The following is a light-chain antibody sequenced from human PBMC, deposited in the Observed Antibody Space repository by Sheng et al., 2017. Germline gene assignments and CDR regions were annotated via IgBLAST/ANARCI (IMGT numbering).Light chain of an antibody. CDR1: QNIGNY. CDR2: AAS. J-gene: IGKJ3*01. V-gene: IGKV1-39*01. Sequence: DIEMTKSPSSLSASVGDRVTITCRASQNIGNYLNWYQQKSGKPPNLLIYAASSLQRGVPSRFSGSGSGTDFTLTISSLQPEDFATYYCQQSYSTPCTFGPGTKVDIK. CDR3: QQSYSTPCT.